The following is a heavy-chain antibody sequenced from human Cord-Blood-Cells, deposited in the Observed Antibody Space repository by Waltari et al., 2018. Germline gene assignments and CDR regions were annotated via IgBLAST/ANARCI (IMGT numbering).Heavy chain of an antibody. CDR2: ISAYNGNT. CDR3: ARGWRLEWLSDDAFDI. J-gene: IGHJ3*02. V-gene: IGHV1-18*04. D-gene: IGHD3-3*01. Sequence: QVQLVQSGAEVKKPGASVKVSCKASGYTFTSYGISWVRQAPGQGLEWMGWISAYNGNTNYAQKLQGRVTMTTDTSTSTAYRELRSLGSDDTAVYYCARGWRLEWLSDDAFDIWGQGTMVTVSS. CDR1: GYTFTSYG.